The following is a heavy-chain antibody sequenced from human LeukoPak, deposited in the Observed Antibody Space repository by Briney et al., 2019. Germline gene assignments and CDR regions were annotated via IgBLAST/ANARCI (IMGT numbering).Heavy chain of an antibody. D-gene: IGHD3-9*01. CDR3: ARELDLYFFDY. V-gene: IGHV1-2*02. CDR1: GYTFIGYY. CDR2: INPNSGGT. Sequence: GASVKASCKASGYTFIGYYIYWVRQAPGQGLEWMGWINPNSGGTNYAQNFQGRVTMTRDTSISTAYMELSRLTSDDTAVYYCARELDLYFFDYWGQGTLVTVSS. J-gene: IGHJ4*02.